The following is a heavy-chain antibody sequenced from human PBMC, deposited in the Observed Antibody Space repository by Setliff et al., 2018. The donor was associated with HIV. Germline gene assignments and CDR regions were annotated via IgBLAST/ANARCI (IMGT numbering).Heavy chain of an antibody. CDR1: GGTFSSYT. D-gene: IGHD3-22*01. J-gene: IGHJ4*02. Sequence: ASVKVSCKASGGTFSSYTISWVRQAPGQGLEWMGWISAYNGNTNYAQKLQGRVTMTTDTSTSTAYMELRSLRSDDTAVYYCARHASTWYYESSGPHFDYWGQGTLVTVSS. CDR2: ISAYNGNT. V-gene: IGHV1-18*01. CDR3: ARHASTWYYESSGPHFDY.